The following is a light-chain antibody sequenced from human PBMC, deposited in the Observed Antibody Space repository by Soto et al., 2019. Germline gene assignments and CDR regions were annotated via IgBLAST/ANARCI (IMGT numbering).Light chain of an antibody. CDR3: TSYTSDSSVI. J-gene: IGLJ2*01. CDR1: SSDIGGYRY. Sequence: QSPLTQPASVSGSPGQSVTISCTRTSSDIGGYRYVSWYQQRPGKAPKLMIHDVTNRPSGVSDRFSGSKSGNTASLTISGLQAEDEADYYCTSYTSDSSVIFGGGTKLTVL. V-gene: IGLV2-14*03. CDR2: DVT.